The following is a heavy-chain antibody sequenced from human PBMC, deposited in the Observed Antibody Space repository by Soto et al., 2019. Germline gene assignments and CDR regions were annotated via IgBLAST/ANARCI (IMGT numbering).Heavy chain of an antibody. CDR1: GYTFTSYY. V-gene: IGHV1-46*01. D-gene: IGHD3-9*01. CDR3: AREVYYDILTGYRKDYYYGMDV. CDR2: INPSGGST. J-gene: IGHJ6*02. Sequence: QVQLVQSGAEVKKPGASVKVSCKASGYTFTSYYMHWVRQAPGQGLEWMGIINPSGGSTSYAQKFQGRVTMTRDTSTSTVYMELSSLRSEDMAVYYCAREVYYDILTGYRKDYYYGMDVWGQGTTVTVSS.